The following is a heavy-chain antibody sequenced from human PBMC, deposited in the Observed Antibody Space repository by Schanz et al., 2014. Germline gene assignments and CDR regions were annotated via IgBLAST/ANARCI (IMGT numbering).Heavy chain of an antibody. D-gene: IGHD3-16*01. J-gene: IGHJ4*02. CDR2: ISSTSTYL. V-gene: IGHV3-21*01. CDR1: GFTFSSYT. Sequence: EVQLVESGGGLVKPGDSLRLSCAASGFTFSSYTMKWVRQAPGKGLEWVSSISSTSTYLYYADSVKGRFTISRDSARNSLDLQMSSRRAEDTAVYYWARGTPFLCDYWGQGTLVTVSS. CDR3: ARGTPFLCDY.